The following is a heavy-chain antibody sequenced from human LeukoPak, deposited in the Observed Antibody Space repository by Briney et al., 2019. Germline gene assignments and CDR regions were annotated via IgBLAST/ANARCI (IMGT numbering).Heavy chain of an antibody. D-gene: IGHD2-15*01. CDR3: TKVLLPVHFDY. Sequence: GSSLRLSCAASGFTFSTYSMNWVRQAPGKGLEWVSYISSSSSSSSTIFYADSVKGRFTISRDNAKNSLYLQMNSLRDEDTAVYYCTKVLLPVHFDYWGQGTLVTVSS. CDR1: GFTFSTYS. V-gene: IGHV3-48*02. J-gene: IGHJ4*02. CDR2: ISSSSSSSSTI.